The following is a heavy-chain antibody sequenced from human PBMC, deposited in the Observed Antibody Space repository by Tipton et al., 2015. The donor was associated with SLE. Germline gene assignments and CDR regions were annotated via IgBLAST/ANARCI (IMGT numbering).Heavy chain of an antibody. V-gene: IGHV4-59*01. D-gene: IGHD2-21*01. Sequence: TLSLTCTVSGDSFSGYYWTWIRQPPGKGLEWIGNIYYSGSTNYNPSLKSRVTISIDTSKNQFSLKVSSVTAADTAVYYCARLGVGCANCWYYFDLWGQGALVTVSS. CDR2: IYYSGST. CDR3: ARLGVGCANCWYYFDL. CDR1: GDSFSGYY. J-gene: IGHJ4*02.